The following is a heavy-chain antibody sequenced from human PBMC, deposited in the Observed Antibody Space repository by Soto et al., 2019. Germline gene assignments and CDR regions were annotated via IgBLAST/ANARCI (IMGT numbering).Heavy chain of an antibody. CDR1: GGSISSYY. CDR3: ARGRSGWEYYFDY. Sequence: SETLSLTCTVSGGSISSYYWSWIRQPPGKGLEWIGYIYYSGSTNYNPSLKSRVTISVDTSENQFSLKLSSVTAADTAVYYCARGRSGWEYYFDYWGQGTLVTVSS. D-gene: IGHD6-19*01. J-gene: IGHJ4*02. V-gene: IGHV4-59*01. CDR2: IYYSGST.